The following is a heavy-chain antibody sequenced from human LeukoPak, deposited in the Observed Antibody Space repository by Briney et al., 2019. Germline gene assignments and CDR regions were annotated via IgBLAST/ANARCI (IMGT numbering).Heavy chain of an antibody. CDR1: GFTFSTYS. J-gene: IGHJ4*02. CDR2: ISSDSGTI. Sequence: PGGSLRLSCVAPGFTFSTYSMNWVRQAPGQGLDWLSYISSDSGTIYYADSVKGRFTISRDNAQNLLYLQMNSLRAEDTAVYYCAREGRLRPSHIDYWGQGTLVTVSS. D-gene: IGHD2-15*01. V-gene: IGHV3-48*04. CDR3: AREGRLRPSHIDY.